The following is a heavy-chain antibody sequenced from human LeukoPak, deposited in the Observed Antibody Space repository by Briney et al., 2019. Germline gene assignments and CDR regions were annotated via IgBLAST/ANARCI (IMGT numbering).Heavy chain of an antibody. Sequence: GGSLRLSCAASGFTFSSYGMHWVRQAPGKGLEWVAFIRYDGSNKYYADSVKGRFTISRDNSKNTLYLQMNSLRAEDTAVYYCAKTGGYDYYYYMDVWGKGTTVTVSS. V-gene: IGHV3-30*02. D-gene: IGHD6-13*01. CDR3: AKTGGYDYYYYMDV. J-gene: IGHJ6*03. CDR1: GFTFSSYG. CDR2: IRYDGSNK.